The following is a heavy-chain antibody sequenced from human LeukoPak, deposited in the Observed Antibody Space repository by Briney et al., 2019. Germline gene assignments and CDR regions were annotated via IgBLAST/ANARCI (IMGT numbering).Heavy chain of an antibody. CDR2: ISSSSSTR. CDR3: ARDGSYCSSTRCYYYVDV. D-gene: IGHD2-2*01. J-gene: IGHJ6*03. CDR1: GFTFSSYN. V-gene: IGHV3-48*01. Sequence: PGGSLRLSCAASGFTFSSYNMNWVRQTPGKGLDWVSYISSSSSTRYYADSVKGRFTISRDNAKNSLYLQMNSLRAEDTAVYYCARDGSYCSSTRCYYYVDVWGKGTTVTVSS.